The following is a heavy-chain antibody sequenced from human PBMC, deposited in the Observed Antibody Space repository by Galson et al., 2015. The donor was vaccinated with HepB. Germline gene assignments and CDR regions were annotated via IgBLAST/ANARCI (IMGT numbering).Heavy chain of an antibody. CDR3: ARGDSLKLAY. J-gene: IGHJ4*02. D-gene: IGHD3-10*01. Sequence: TLSLTCTVSGGSISSGSYYWSWIRQPAGKGLEWIGRIYTSGSTNYNPSLKSRVTISVDTSKNQFSLKLSSVTAADTAVYYCARGDSLKLAYWGQGTLVTVSS. CDR1: GGSISSGSYY. V-gene: IGHV4-61*02. CDR2: IYTSGST.